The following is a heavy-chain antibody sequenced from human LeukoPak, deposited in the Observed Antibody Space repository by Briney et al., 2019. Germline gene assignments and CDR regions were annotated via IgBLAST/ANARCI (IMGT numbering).Heavy chain of an antibody. CDR3: ARGGSRGVRYFDY. V-gene: IGHV6-1*01. CDR2: TYYRSKWYN. Sequence: SQTLSLSCAIAGDRVASNGAAWNWIRQSPSRGLEWLGRTYYRSKWYNDYAVSVKSRITINPDTSKNQFSLQLNSVTPEDTAVYNCARGGSRGVRYFDYWGQGTLVTVSS. CDR1: GDRVASNGAA. J-gene: IGHJ4*02. D-gene: IGHD1-1*01.